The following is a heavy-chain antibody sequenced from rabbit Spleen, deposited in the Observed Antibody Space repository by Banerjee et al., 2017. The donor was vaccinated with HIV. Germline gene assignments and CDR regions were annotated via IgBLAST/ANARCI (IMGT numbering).Heavy chain of an antibody. CDR3: ARDGAGRSYFAL. V-gene: IGHV1S40*01. D-gene: IGHD8-1*01. Sequence: QSLEESGGDLVKPGASLTLTCTASGFDLSNYYYMYWVRQAPGKGLEWIGYIDPVFGITYYANWVNGRFSISRENAQNTVFLQMTSLTAADTAPYLCARDGAGRSYFALWGPGTLVTFS. J-gene: IGHJ4*01. CDR1: GFDLSNYYY. CDR2: IDPVFGIT.